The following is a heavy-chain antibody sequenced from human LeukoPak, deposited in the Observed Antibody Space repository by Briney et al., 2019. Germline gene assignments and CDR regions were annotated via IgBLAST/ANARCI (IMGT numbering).Heavy chain of an antibody. CDR2: MNPNSGDT. CDR3: ARMDYHDNTGTNWFDP. CDR1: GYSFSNYH. D-gene: IGHD3-22*01. V-gene: IGHV1-8*03. Sequence: ASVKVSCKASGYSFSNYHIHWVRQATGQGLEWMGWMNPNSGDTGYAQKFQGRVAITRNISISTAYMELSSLRSDDTAIYYCARMDYHDNTGTNWFDPWGQGTLVTVSS. J-gene: IGHJ5*02.